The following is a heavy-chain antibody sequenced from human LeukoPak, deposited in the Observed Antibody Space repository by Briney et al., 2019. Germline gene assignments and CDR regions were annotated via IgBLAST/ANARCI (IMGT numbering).Heavy chain of an antibody. J-gene: IGHJ4*02. CDR1: GGTFSSYA. Sequence: SVKVSCKASGGTFSSYAISWVRQAPGQGLEWMGGIIPIFGTANYAQKFQGRVTITTDESTSTAYMELSSLRAEDTAVYYCAKDTGAVRPYYFDYWGQGTLVTVSS. CDR2: IIPIFGTA. V-gene: IGHV1-69*05. D-gene: IGHD4-17*01. CDR3: AKDTGAVRPYYFDY.